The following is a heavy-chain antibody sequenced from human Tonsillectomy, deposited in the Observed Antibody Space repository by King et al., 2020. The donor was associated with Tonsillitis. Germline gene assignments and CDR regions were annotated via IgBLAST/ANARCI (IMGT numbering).Heavy chain of an antibody. CDR3: ARNWYTLGWYRG. Sequence: VQLVESGGGLIQPGGSLRLSCAVYGFTVSSNYMSWVRQAPGKGLEWVSVIYSGGSTYYADYVKGRFTISRDNSKNTLYLPMNSLIAEDTAVYYCARNWYTLGWYRGWGQRTLVTVSS. D-gene: IGHD6-19*01. CDR2: IYSGGST. CDR1: GFTVSSNY. V-gene: IGHV3-53*01. J-gene: IGHJ4*02.